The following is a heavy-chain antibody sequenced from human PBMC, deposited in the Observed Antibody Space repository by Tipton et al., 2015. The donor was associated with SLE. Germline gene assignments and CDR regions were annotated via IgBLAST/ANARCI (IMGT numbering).Heavy chain of an antibody. D-gene: IGHD5-24*01. CDR2: IYTSGST. CDR3: ARDRHSIKAFGI. Sequence: TLSLTCTVSGGSISSYYWSWFRLPAGKGLEWIGRIYTSGSTNYNPSLKSRVTMSVDTSKNQFSLKLSSVTAADTAVYYCARDRHSIKAFGIWGQGTMVTVSS. CDR1: GGSISSYY. J-gene: IGHJ3*02. V-gene: IGHV4-4*07.